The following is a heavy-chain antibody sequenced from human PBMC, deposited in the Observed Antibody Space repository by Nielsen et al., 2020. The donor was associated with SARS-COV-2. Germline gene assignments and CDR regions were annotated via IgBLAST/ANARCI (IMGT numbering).Heavy chain of an antibody. CDR2: ISSSSSYT. Sequence: GSLRLSCAASGFTFSDYYMSWIRQAPGKGLEWVSYISSSSSYTNYADSVKGRFTISRDNAKNSLYLQMNSLRAEDTAVYYCARVGITNCSSTSCYRYYYYGMDVWGQGTTVTVSS. CDR3: ARVGITNCSSTSCYRYYYYGMDV. J-gene: IGHJ6*02. D-gene: IGHD2-2*01. V-gene: IGHV3-11*05. CDR1: GFTFSDYY.